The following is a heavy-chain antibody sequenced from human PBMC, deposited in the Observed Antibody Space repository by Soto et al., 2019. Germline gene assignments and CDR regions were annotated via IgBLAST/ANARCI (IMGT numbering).Heavy chain of an antibody. Sequence: QVQLEQSGGEVKQPGSSVRVSCKTSGGTFSTYAINWVRQAPGQGLEWMGAIIPLFGTVDDSQKFQGRVTITADESTSTAYMELSGLRFDDTAVYFWARPKGTYSSGYYYFDFWGQGTLVTVSS. J-gene: IGHJ4*02. CDR1: GGTFSTYA. V-gene: IGHV1-69*01. D-gene: IGHD6-19*01. CDR2: IIPLFGTV. CDR3: ARPKGTYSSGYYYFDF.